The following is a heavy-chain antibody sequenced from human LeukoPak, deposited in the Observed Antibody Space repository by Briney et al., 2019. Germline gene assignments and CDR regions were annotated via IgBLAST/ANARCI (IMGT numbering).Heavy chain of an antibody. V-gene: IGHV3-74*01. D-gene: IGHD3-22*01. CDR1: GFTFSSYR. CDR3: ARRGYSYAAGAFDI. J-gene: IGHJ3*02. Sequence: GGSLRLSCAASGFTFSSYRMHWVRQAPGEGVGWGSRINSDGSGTNYADSVKGRFTISRENAKNTLYLQMNSLRGEDTAVYYCARRGYSYAAGAFDIWGQGTMVTVSS. CDR2: INSDGSGT.